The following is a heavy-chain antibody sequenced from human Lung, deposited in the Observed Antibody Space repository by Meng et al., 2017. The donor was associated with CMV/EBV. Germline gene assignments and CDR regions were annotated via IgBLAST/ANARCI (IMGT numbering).Heavy chain of an antibody. J-gene: IGHJ4*02. V-gene: IGHV3-30*04. CDR2: PSYDGSNK. Sequence: GESLKISCEASGFTFSSYAMHWVRQAPGKGLEWVAVPSYDGSNKFYADSVKGRFTISRDNSKNTLFLQMNRLRAEDTAVYYCARGYQLFNYFDYWGQGRLVTVSS. CDR1: GFTFSSYA. D-gene: IGHD1-1*01. CDR3: ARGYQLFNYFDY.